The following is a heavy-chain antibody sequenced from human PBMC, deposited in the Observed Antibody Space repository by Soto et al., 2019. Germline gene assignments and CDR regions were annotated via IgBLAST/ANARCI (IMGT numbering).Heavy chain of an antibody. CDR2: INAGNGDT. D-gene: IGHD3-3*01. V-gene: IGHV1-3*01. Sequence: ASVKGSCKASGYTFTSYFMHWVRQAPGQRLEWMGLINAGNGDTKFSQQFQGRVTITRDTSATTAYMELSSLTSEDKAVYYCERPYNRSCSTYFDYWGQGTLVTVSS. CDR1: GYTFTSYF. J-gene: IGHJ4*02. CDR3: ERPYNRSCSTYFDY.